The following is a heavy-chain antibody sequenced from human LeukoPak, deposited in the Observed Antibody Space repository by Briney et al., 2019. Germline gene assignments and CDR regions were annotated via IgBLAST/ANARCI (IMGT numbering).Heavy chain of an antibody. CDR2: ISYDGGNK. CDR3: ARAPQIVVVIDY. CDR1: GFTFSSYA. V-gene: IGHV3-30-3*01. D-gene: IGHD3-22*01. Sequence: GGSLRLSCAASGFTFSSYAMDWVRQAPGKGLEWGAVISYDGGNKYYADSVKGRFTISRDNSKNTLYLQMNSLRAEDTAVYYCARAPQIVVVIDYWGQGTLVTVSS. J-gene: IGHJ4*02.